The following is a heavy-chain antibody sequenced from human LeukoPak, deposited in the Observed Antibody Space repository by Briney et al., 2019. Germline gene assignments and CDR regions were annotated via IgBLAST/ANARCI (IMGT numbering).Heavy chain of an antibody. J-gene: IGHJ6*04. CDR1: GFTFKTYA. CDR3: ARDASYHGNSYDV. D-gene: IGHD4-23*01. CDR2: ISYDGSNE. Sequence: GRSLRLSCAASGFTFKTYAMHWVRQAPGRGLEWVAVISYDGSNEYYADSVRGRFTISRDNSKNTLYLQMDSLRAEDTAVYYCARDASYHGNSYDVWGSGTTVTVSS. V-gene: IGHV3-30*04.